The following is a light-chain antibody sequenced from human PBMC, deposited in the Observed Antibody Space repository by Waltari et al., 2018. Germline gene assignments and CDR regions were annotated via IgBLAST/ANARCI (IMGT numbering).Light chain of an antibody. CDR2: EVS. CDR3: SSYTRDSTDVV. Sequence: QSALTQPASVSGSPGQSITVSCTGTTSDVGRYNYVSWYQQHPGKAPKLRIFEVSNRPSGVSSRFSGSKSGNTASLTISGLQAEDEAVYYCSSYTRDSTDVVFGGGTKLTVL. V-gene: IGLV2-14*01. J-gene: IGLJ2*01. CDR1: TSDVGRYNY.